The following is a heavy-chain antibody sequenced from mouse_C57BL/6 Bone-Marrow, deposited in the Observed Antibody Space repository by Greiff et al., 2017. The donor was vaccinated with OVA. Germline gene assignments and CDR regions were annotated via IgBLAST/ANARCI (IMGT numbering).Heavy chain of an antibody. D-gene: IGHD2-4*01. V-gene: IGHV10-3*01. CDR2: IRSKSSNYAT. Sequence: EVQGVESGGGLVQPKGSLKLSCAASGFTFNTYAMHWVRQAPGKGLEWVARIRSKSSNYATYYADSVKDRLTISRDDSQSMLYLQMNTLKTEDTAMYYCVRSGGYDFVPWFAYWGQGTLVTVSA. J-gene: IGHJ3*01. CDR3: VRSGGYDFVPWFAY. CDR1: GFTFNTYA.